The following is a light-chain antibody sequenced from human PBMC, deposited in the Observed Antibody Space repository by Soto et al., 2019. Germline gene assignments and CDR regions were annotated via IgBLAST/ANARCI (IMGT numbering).Light chain of an antibody. CDR3: QQYNKWPLT. CDR2: AVS. Sequence: EIMMTQSPGTLSASPGERATLSCRASQSVSSNLAWYQQKPGQAPRLLIYAVSTRATGIPARFSGSGSGTEFTLTISSLQSEDFAVYYCQQYNKWPLTFGKWTKVEIK. CDR1: QSVSSN. J-gene: IGKJ1*01. V-gene: IGKV3-15*01.